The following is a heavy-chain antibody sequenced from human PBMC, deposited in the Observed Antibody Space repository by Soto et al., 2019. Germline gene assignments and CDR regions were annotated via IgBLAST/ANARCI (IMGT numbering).Heavy chain of an antibody. D-gene: IGHD1-26*01. J-gene: IGHJ4*02. CDR2: ISHTGDT. V-gene: IGHV4-61*01. Sequence: SETLSLTCTVSDASVWSDSYFWTWIRQPPGKGLEWIAYISHTGDTNYNPSLKSRVTISIDTSRNQFSLTVTSVTAADTAVYFCARIVVGVTVDXWGQGSLVTVSS. CDR3: ARIVVGVTVDX. CDR1: DASVWSDSYF.